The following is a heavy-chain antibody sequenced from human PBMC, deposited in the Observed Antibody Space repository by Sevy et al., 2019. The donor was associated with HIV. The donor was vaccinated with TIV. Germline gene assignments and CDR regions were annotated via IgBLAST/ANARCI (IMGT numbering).Heavy chain of an antibody. Sequence: GGSLRLSCAASGFTFNTYAMHWVRQAPGKGLEWVAVISYVGSNTYYADSVKGRFTNSRDSSKNTLYLQMNSLRAEDTAVYFCARDGGYDSRGYDLSNYWGQGTLVTVSS. D-gene: IGHD3-22*01. CDR1: GFTFNTYA. J-gene: IGHJ4*02. CDR2: ISYVGSNT. V-gene: IGHV3-30-3*01. CDR3: ARDGGYDSRGYDLSNY.